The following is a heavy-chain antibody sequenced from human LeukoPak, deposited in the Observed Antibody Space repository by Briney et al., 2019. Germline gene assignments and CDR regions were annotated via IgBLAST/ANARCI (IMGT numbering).Heavy chain of an antibody. J-gene: IGHJ4*02. CDR3: AKAEVVTYYYDSSGYYVDY. CDR1: GFTFSSYA. D-gene: IGHD3-22*01. V-gene: IGHV3-23*01. Sequence: GGSLRLSCAASGFTFSSYAMSWVRPAPGKGLEWVSAISGSGGSTYYADSVKGRFTISRANSKNTLYLQMNSLRAEDTAVYYCAKAEVVTYYYDSSGYYVDYWGQGTLVTVSS. CDR2: ISGSGGST.